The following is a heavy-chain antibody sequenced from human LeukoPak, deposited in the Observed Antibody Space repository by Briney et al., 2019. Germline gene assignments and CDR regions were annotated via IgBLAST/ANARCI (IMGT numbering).Heavy chain of an antibody. D-gene: IGHD1-7*01. CDR2: IYTSGST. J-gene: IGHJ6*04. Sequence: RPSETLSLTCTVSGGSISSGSYYWSWIRQPAGKGLEWVGRIYTSGSTNYNPSFKSRVTISVDTSKNQFSLKLSSVTAADTAVYYCARVTGTTRPDVWGKGTTVTVSS. CDR3: ARVTGTTRPDV. V-gene: IGHV4-61*02. CDR1: GGSISSGSYY.